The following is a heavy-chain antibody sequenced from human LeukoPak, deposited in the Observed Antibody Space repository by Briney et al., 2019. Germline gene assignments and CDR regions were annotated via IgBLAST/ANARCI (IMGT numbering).Heavy chain of an antibody. CDR1: GFTFSNYG. Sequence: PGRSLRLSCVASGFTFSNYGMHWVRQAPGKGLEWVAIIWYDGRNKYYADSVRGRFTISRDNSKNTVYLQMNSLTAEDTAVYYCAKDHGAASGDFDYWGQGTLVTVSS. V-gene: IGHV3-33*06. CDR3: AKDHGAASGDFDY. J-gene: IGHJ4*02. CDR2: IWYDGRNK. D-gene: IGHD6-13*01.